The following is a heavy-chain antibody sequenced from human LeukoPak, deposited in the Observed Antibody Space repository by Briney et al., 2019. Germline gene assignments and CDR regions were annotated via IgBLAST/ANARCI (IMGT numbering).Heavy chain of an antibody. CDR3: ARGELPFNWFDP. D-gene: IGHD1-26*01. CDR2: ISNDGSST. V-gene: IGHV3-74*01. J-gene: IGHJ5*02. Sequence: GGSLRLSCAASGFTFSSYWMNWVRQAPGKGLVWVSRISNDGSSTNYADSVKGRFTISRDNAKNTLYLQMNSLRAEDTAVYYCARGELPFNWFDPWGQGTLVTVSS. CDR1: GFTFSSYW.